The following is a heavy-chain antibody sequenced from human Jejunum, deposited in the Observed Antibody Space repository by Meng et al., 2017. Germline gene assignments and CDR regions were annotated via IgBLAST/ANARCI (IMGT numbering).Heavy chain of an antibody. J-gene: IGHJ4*02. Sequence: SETLSLTCGVSSYSISSGYYWGWLRQPPGKGLEWIGCIYHSGATYDNPSLKSRLTITVDTSRNQFSLSLSSVTDADTAIYYCARGVGTNMGVGFDYWGPGSLVTVSS. CDR2: IYHSGAT. CDR1: SYSISSGYY. D-gene: IGHD1-7*01. CDR3: ARGVGTNMGVGFDY. V-gene: IGHV4-38-2*01.